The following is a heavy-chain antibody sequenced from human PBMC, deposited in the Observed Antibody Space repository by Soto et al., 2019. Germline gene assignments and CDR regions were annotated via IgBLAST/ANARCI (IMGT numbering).Heavy chain of an antibody. V-gene: IGHV4-34*01. CDR3: ARGLRFSEWLEYSGMDV. Sequence: SETLSLTCAVYGGSFSGYYWSWIRQPPGKGLEWIGEINHSGSTNYNPSLKSRVTISVDTSKNQFSLKLSSVTAADTAVYYCARGLRFSEWLEYSGMDVWGQGTTVTVSS. J-gene: IGHJ6*02. CDR1: GGSFSGYY. CDR2: INHSGST. D-gene: IGHD3-3*01.